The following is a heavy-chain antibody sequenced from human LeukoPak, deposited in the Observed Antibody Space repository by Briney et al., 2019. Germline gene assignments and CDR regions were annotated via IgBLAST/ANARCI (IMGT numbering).Heavy chain of an antibody. D-gene: IGHD6-13*01. CDR1: GFTFSSYW. J-gene: IGHJ6*02. CDR3: ARLYSSSWFHYYGMDV. Sequence: GGSLRLFCAASGFTFSSYWVSWVRQARGKGLEGVANIKQDGSEKYYVDSVKGRFTISRDNAKNSLYLQMNSLRAEDTAVYYCARLYSSSWFHYYGMDVWGQGTTVTVSS. CDR2: IKQDGSEK. V-gene: IGHV3-7*01.